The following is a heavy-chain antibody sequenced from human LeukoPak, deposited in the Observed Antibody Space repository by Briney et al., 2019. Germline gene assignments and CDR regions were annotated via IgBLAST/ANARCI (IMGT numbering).Heavy chain of an antibody. CDR1: GYTFTSYY. Sequence: ASVKVSCKASGYTFTSYYMHWVRQAPGQGLEWMGIINPSGGSTSYVQKFQGRVTMTGDMSTSTAYMELSSLRSEDTAVYYCAMAVVTSPRSAFDIWGQGTMVTVSS. J-gene: IGHJ3*02. CDR3: AMAVVTSPRSAFDI. D-gene: IGHD4-23*01. V-gene: IGHV1-46*01. CDR2: INPSGGST.